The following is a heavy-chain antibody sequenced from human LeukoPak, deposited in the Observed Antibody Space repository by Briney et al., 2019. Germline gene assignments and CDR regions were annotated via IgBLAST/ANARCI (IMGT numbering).Heavy chain of an antibody. J-gene: IGHJ4*02. CDR2: ISSSSSYI. Sequence: PGGSLRLSCAASGFTFGGFNMNWVRQAPGLGLEWVASISSSSSYIYNADSVKGRFTISRDNAKNSLYLQMRSLRAEDTAVYYCARDGAGHYFDYWGQGTLVTVSS. D-gene: IGHD1-14*01. CDR1: GFTFGGFN. CDR3: ARDGAGHYFDY. V-gene: IGHV3-21*04.